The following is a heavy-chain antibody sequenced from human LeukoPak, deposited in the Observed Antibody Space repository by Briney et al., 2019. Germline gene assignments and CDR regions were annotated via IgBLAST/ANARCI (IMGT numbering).Heavy chain of an antibody. CDR1: GDSLRCYW. CDR3: ARRPAGSYFID. J-gene: IGHJ4*02. D-gene: IGHD3-10*01. CDR2: SYLGDSDT. V-gene: IGHV5-51*01. Sequence: GQSLKISCKGSGDSLRCYWIGWVRQMPGEGLEWMGISYLGDSDTRYSPSFQGQVTISADRSINTAYLQWSSQKASDSAMYYCARRPAGSYFIDWGQGTLVTVSS.